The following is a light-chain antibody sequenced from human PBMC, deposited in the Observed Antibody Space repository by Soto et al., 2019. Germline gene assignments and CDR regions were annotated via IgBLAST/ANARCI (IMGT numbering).Light chain of an antibody. Sequence: DIQMTQSPSSLSASVGDRVTITCRASQSISSYLNWYQQKPGKAPKLLIYAASSLQSGVPSRFSGSGSGTDFTLTISRLQPEDFATYSCHQSYSTPPPFGQGTKLEIK. CDR2: AAS. J-gene: IGKJ2*01. CDR3: HQSYSTPPP. CDR1: QSISSY. V-gene: IGKV1-39*01.